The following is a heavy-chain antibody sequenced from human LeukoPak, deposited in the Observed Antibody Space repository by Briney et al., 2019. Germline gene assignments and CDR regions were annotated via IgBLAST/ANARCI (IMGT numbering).Heavy chain of an antibody. Sequence: ASVKVSCKASGYTFTSCYMHWVRQAPGQGLEWMGIINPRGGSANYAQKFQGRVTLTGDLSTSTVYMELSSLRSDDTAVYYCARESLSSSDLDYWGQGTQVTVTS. D-gene: IGHD6-6*01. V-gene: IGHV1-46*01. CDR1: GYTFTSCY. CDR3: ARESLSSSDLDY. J-gene: IGHJ4*02. CDR2: INPRGGSA.